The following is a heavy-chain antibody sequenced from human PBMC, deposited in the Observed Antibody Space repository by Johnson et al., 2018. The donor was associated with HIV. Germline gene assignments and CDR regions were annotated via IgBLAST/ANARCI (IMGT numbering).Heavy chain of an antibody. CDR3: TAHYRNAFDI. Sequence: VHLVESGGGLVQPGGSLRLSCAASGFSFSNAWMNWVRQAPGKGLEWVGRIKSKTDGGTTDYAAPVKGRFTLSRDDSKNTLFLQMNSLKTEDTALYYCTAHYRNAFDIWGQGTMVTVSS. CDR1: GFSFSNAW. D-gene: IGHD1-26*01. J-gene: IGHJ3*02. V-gene: IGHV3-15*01. CDR2: IKSKTDGGTT.